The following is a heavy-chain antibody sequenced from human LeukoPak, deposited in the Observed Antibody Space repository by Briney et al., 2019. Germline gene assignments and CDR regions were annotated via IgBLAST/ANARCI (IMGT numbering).Heavy chain of an antibody. CDR3: AKDPTLAYYDSSGYPVRYFDY. D-gene: IGHD3-22*01. J-gene: IGHJ4*02. V-gene: IGHV3-23*01. CDR2: ISGSGGST. CDR1: GFTVSSNY. Sequence: GGSLRLSCAASGFTVSSNYMSWVRQAPGKGLEWVSAISGSGGSTYYADSVKGRFTISRDNSKNTLYLQMNSLRAEDTAVYYCAKDPTLAYYDSSGYPVRYFDYWGQGTLVTVSS.